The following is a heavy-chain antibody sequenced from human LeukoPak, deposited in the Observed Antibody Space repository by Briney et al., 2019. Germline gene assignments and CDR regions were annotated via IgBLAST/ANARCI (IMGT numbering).Heavy chain of an antibody. J-gene: IGHJ4*02. CDR3: MAESSAPWEGY. D-gene: IGHD1-26*01. CDR2: INEGGSVK. CDR1: GFTFSRRW. V-gene: IGHV3-7*01. Sequence: GGSLRLSCAASGFTFSRRWMDWVRQVPGKGLEWVANINEGGSVKNYVDSVRGRFTVSRNNAQNSLYLQMNSLRAEDTGVYYCMAESSAPWEGYWGQGALVTVSS.